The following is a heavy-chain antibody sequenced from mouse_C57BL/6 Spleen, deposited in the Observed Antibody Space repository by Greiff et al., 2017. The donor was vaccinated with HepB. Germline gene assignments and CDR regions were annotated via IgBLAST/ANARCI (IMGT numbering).Heavy chain of an antibody. CDR3: ASSYYGSRGDYAMDY. CDR1: GFNIKDYY. Sequence: VQLVESGAELVKPGASVKLSCTASGFNIKDYYMHWVKQRTEQGLEWIGRIDPEDGETKYAPKFQGKATITADTSSNTAYLQLSSLTSEDTAVYYCASSYYGSRGDYAMDYWGQGTSVTVSS. V-gene: IGHV14-2*01. D-gene: IGHD1-1*01. J-gene: IGHJ4*01. CDR2: IDPEDGET.